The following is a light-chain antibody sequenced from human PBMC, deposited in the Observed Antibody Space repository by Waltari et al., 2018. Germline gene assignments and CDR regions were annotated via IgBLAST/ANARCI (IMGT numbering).Light chain of an antibody. V-gene: IGLV1-44*01. J-gene: IGLJ3*02. CDR3: AAWDDTLNGVV. CDR2: NNN. Sequence: QSVLTQPPSASGTPGQRVTISCSGSSSNIGSDKVHWYQHLPGTAPKLLIHNNNGRPSGVPDRFSGSKSGTAASLAISGLQFEDEGDYYCAAWDDTLNGVVFGGGTTLTVL. CDR1: SSNIGSDK.